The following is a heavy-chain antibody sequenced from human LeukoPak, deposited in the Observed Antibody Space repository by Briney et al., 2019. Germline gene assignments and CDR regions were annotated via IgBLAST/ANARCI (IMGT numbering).Heavy chain of an antibody. D-gene: IGHD4-11*01. V-gene: IGHV4-34*01. Sequence: SETLSLTCAVYGGSFSGYYWSWLRQPPGKGLEWIGEINHSGSTNYNPSLKSRVTISVDTSQNQFSLRLTSVSAADTALYYCASLRERSYYARGFDYWGQGTLVTVSS. J-gene: IGHJ4*02. CDR2: INHSGST. CDR3: ASLRERSYYARGFDY. CDR1: GGSFSGYY.